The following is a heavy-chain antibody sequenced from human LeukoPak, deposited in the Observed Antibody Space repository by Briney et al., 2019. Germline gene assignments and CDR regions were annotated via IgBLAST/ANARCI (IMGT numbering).Heavy chain of an antibody. Sequence: SSVNVSCQVSGYTLTELSMHWVRQPPGKGGDGMGGFDPEDGENIYAQKFQGTVTMTEDTSTDTAYMEVSSLRSEDTAVYYCATGPGGKDDYWGEGTLVTVSS. CDR2: FDPEDGEN. CDR3: ATGPGGKDDY. D-gene: IGHD3-16*01. J-gene: IGHJ4*02. V-gene: IGHV1-24*01. CDR1: GYTLTELS.